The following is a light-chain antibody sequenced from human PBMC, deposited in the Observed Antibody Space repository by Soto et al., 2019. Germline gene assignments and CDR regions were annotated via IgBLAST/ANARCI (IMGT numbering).Light chain of an antibody. J-gene: IGLJ1*01. CDR2: EVS. CDR1: SSDVGSYNR. Sequence: QSVLTQPPSVSGSPGQSVTISCTRTSSDVGSYNRVSWYQQPPGTAPKLMIYEVSNRPSGVPDRFSGSKSGNTASLTISGLQAEDEADYYCSLYTSSSTYVFGTGTKVTVL. V-gene: IGLV2-18*01. CDR3: SLYTSSSTYV.